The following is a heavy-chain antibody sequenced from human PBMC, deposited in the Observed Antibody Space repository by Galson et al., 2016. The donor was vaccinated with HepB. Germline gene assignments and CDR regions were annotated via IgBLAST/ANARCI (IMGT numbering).Heavy chain of an antibody. CDR3: ARIGGGSSGFDY. Sequence: SVKVSCKASGNTFTASAIHWVRQAPGQRLEWMGWITVVNGNTKYSQEFQDRVTFTSDTSASTAYLDLGSLTSEDTAVYYCARIGGGSSGFDYWGQGSLVTVSS. J-gene: IGHJ4*02. V-gene: IGHV1-3*01. CDR2: ITVVNGNT. D-gene: IGHD2-15*01. CDR1: GNTFTASA.